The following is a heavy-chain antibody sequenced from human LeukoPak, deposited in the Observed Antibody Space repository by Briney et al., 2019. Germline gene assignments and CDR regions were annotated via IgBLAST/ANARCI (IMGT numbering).Heavy chain of an antibody. CDR2: IYTSGST. CDR1: GGSISSFY. D-gene: IGHD7-27*01. Sequence: SETLSLTCTVSGGSISSFYWSWIRQPAGKGLEWIGRIYTSGSTTYNPSLKSRVTISVDTSKNQFSLKLSSVTAADTAVYYCASTGIPYNYFDYWGQGTLVTVSS. V-gene: IGHV4-4*07. J-gene: IGHJ4*02. CDR3: ASTGIPYNYFDY.